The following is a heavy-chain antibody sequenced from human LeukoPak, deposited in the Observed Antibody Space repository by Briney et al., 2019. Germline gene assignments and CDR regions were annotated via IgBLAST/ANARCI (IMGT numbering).Heavy chain of an antibody. Sequence: PSETLSLTCTVSGGSISSRNYHWGWIRQPPGKGLEWIGSINYSGSTYYNPSLKSRVTISVDTSKNQFSLKLSSVTAADTAVYYCARDLLNAFDIWGQGTMVTVSS. CDR1: GGSISSRNYH. V-gene: IGHV4-39*07. CDR3: ARDLLNAFDI. J-gene: IGHJ3*02. D-gene: IGHD2/OR15-2a*01. CDR2: INYSGST.